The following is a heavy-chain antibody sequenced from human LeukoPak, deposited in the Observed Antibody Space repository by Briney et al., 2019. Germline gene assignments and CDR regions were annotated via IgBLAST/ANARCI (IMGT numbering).Heavy chain of an antibody. CDR1: GFTFTTYW. V-gene: IGHV3-74*01. D-gene: IGHD3-3*01. J-gene: IGHJ6*02. Sequence: GGSLRLSCAASGFTFTTYWMHWVRQAPGKGLVWVSHINSDGSITSYADSVKGRFTISRDNSKNTLYLQMNSLRAEDTAVYYCARGISGYYDFWSGYPMDVWGQGTTVTVSS. CDR3: ARGISGYYDFWSGYPMDV. CDR2: INSDGSIT.